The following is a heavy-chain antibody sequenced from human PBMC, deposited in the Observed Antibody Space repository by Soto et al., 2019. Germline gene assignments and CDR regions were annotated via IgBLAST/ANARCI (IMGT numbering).Heavy chain of an antibody. J-gene: IGHJ5*02. Sequence: SGTXYLSCSCVVSSLIDNYFNWLRQNPGKGLEWIGEINHSGNTNYNPSLRSRVTISIDTSKNQLSLNLRSVYAADTAVYYCERGRRELDAWGQGTPVTV. CDR3: ERGRRELDA. CDR2: INHSGNT. CDR1: VSSLIDNY. V-gene: IGHV4-34*01.